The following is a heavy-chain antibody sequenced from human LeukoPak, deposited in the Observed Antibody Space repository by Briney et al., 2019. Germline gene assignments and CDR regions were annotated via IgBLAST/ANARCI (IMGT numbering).Heavy chain of an antibody. D-gene: IGHD3-22*01. V-gene: IGHV3-33*01. CDR2: IWYDGNNK. J-gene: IGHJ4*02. CDR1: GFTFSSYG. CDR3: ARIRADSSGYYYKYFDF. Sequence: GGSLRLSCAASGFTFSSYGMHWVRQAPGKGLEWVAVIWYDGNNKYYADSVKGRFTISRDSSKNTLYLKMNSLRAEDTAVYYCARIRADSSGYYYKYFDFWGQGTLVTVSS.